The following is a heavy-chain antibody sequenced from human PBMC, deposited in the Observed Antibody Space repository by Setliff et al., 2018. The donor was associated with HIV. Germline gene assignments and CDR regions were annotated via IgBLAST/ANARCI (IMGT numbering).Heavy chain of an antibody. Sequence: ASVKVSCKASGFIFTHYYIHWVRQAPGQGLEWMGRISPNSGGTQFAQKFQGRVALTRDTSISTAYMELSGLRSDDTAVYYCATKLYCTNGVCLGAFDIWGQGTMVTVSS. J-gene: IGHJ3*02. D-gene: IGHD2-8*01. CDR3: ATKLYCTNGVCLGAFDI. CDR2: ISPNSGGT. V-gene: IGHV1-2*06. CDR1: GFIFTHYY.